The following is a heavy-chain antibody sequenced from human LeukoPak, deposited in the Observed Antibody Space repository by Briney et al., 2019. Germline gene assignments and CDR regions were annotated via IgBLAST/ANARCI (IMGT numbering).Heavy chain of an antibody. D-gene: IGHD3-10*01. Sequence: NPHSGNTGYSQKFQGRVTITKNSSISTAYMELSSLTSEDTAVYYCARDDLVRGVTLDAFDIWGQGTMVTVSS. V-gene: IGHV1-8*03. CDR2: NPHSGNT. J-gene: IGHJ3*02. CDR3: ARDDLVRGVTLDAFDI.